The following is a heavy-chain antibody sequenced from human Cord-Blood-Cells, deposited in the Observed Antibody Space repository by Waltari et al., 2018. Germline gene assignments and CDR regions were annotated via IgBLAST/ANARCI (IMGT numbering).Heavy chain of an antibody. V-gene: IGHV1-69*12. D-gene: IGHD1-1*01. CDR2: IIPIFGIA. Sequence: QVQLVQSGAEVKKPGSPVKVSCTASGGTFRSAAISWVRQAPGQGLEWMGGIIPIFGIANYAQKFQGRVTITADESTSTAYMELSSLRSEDTAVYYCARGRTTGTTRAFDIWGQGTMVTVSS. CDR1: GGTFRSAA. CDR3: ARGRTTGTTRAFDI. J-gene: IGHJ3*02.